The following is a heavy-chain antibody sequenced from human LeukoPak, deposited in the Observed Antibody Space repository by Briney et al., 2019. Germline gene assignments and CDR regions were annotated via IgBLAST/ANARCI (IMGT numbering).Heavy chain of an antibody. D-gene: IGHD2-15*01. CDR3: ARDLHGVAALYYYYGMDV. CDR1: RFTFSSYS. V-gene: IGHV3-21*01. J-gene: IGHJ6*02. Sequence: GGTLRLSCAASRFTFSSYSMSSVRQAPGKGLEWVSSISSSSSDIYYANSVKGRFTFSRDNAKNSLYLQMNSLRAEDTAVYYCARDLHGVAALYYYYGMDVWGQGTTVTVSS. CDR2: ISSSSSDI.